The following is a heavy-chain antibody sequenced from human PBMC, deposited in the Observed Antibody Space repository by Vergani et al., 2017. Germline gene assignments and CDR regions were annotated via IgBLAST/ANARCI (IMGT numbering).Heavy chain of an antibody. CDR1: GFTVSSNY. J-gene: IGHJ4*02. CDR3: ARSIAAAGSDY. Sequence: EVQLVESGGGLVQPGGSLRLSCAASGFTVSSNYMSWVRQAPGKGLEWVSVIYSGGSTYYAEAVKGRFTISRHNSKNTLYLQMNSLRAEDTAVYYCARSIAAAGSDYWGQGTLVTVSS. CDR2: IYSGGST. D-gene: IGHD6-13*01. V-gene: IGHV3-53*04.